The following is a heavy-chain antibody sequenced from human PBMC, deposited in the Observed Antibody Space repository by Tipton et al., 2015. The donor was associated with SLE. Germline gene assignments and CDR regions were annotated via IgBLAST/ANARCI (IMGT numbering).Heavy chain of an antibody. CDR2: INTYSGTT. D-gene: IGHD5-12*01. Sequence: QSGAEVKKPGASVKVSCKTSGFTFTSSGISWVRQAPGQGLEWMGWINTYSGTTNYAQQLQGRVTMTTGTSTSTAYMELRSLRSDDTAVYYCARSIVATTDFDYWGQGTLVTVSA. CDR3: ARSIVATTDFDY. CDR1: GFTFTSSG. V-gene: IGHV1-18*01. J-gene: IGHJ4*02.